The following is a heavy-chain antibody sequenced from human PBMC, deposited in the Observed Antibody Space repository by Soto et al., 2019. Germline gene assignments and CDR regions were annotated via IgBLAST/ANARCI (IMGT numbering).Heavy chain of an antibody. CDR1: GFTLSGFA. CDR3: AKDYVPAGTLSPYYYYYYGMDV. V-gene: IGHV3-73*01. Sequence: GGSHRLSCAASGFTLSGFAMHWVRQASGRGLEWVGRIRREGDSYGTAFADSVKGRFTISRDNSKNTLYLQMNSLRAEDTAVYYCAKDYVPAGTLSPYYYYYYGMDVWGQGTTVTVCS. D-gene: IGHD2-2*01. CDR2: IRREGDSYGT. J-gene: IGHJ6*02.